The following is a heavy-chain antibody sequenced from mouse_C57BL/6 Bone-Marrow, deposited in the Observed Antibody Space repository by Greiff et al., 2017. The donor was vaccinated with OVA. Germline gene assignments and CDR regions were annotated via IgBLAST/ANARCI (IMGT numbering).Heavy chain of an antibody. D-gene: IGHD2-3*01. CDR1: GFNIKDDY. CDR2: IDPENGDT. V-gene: IGHV14-4*01. J-gene: IGHJ3*01. CDR3: TTDGYYSAWFAC. Sequence: EVQLQQSGAELVRPGASVKLSCTASGFNIKDDYMHWVKQRPEQGLEWIGWIDPENGDTEYASKFQGKATITADTSSNTAYLQLSSLTSEDTAVYYCTTDGYYSAWFACWGQGTLVTVSA.